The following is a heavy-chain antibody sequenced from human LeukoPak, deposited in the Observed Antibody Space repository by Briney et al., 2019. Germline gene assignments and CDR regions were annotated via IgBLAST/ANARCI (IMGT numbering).Heavy chain of an antibody. CDR1: GYTFTSYG. J-gene: IGHJ6*03. Sequence: ASVKVSCKASGYTFTSYGISWVRQAPGQGLEWMGWISAYNGNTNYAQKLQGRVTTTTDTSTSTAYMELRSLRSDDTAVYYCAREGYSGYSWWANYYYYMDVWGKGTTVTVSS. V-gene: IGHV1-18*01. D-gene: IGHD5-12*01. CDR3: AREGYSGYSWWANYYYYMDV. CDR2: ISAYNGNT.